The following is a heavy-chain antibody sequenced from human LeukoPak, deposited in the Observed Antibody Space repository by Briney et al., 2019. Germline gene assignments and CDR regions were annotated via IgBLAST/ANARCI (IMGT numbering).Heavy chain of an antibody. D-gene: IGHD1-26*01. V-gene: IGHV3-74*01. CDR1: GFTFSSYW. J-gene: IGHJ4*02. CDR3: AREWSGSYYSRSFDY. CDR2: INSDGSST. Sequence: GGPLRLSCAASGFTFSSYWMHWVRQAPGKGLVWVSRINSDGSSTSYADSVKGRFTISRDNAKNTLYLQMNSLRAEDTAVYYCAREWSGSYYSRSFDYWGQGTLVTVSS.